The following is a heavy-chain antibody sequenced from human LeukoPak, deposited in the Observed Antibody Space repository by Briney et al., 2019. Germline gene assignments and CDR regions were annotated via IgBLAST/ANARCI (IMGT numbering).Heavy chain of an antibody. CDR3: VKTAATDYFDY. CDR1: GFTFSSYG. J-gene: IGHJ4*02. V-gene: IGHV3-30*18. Sequence: GGSLRLSCAASGFTFSSYGMHWVRQAPGKGLEWVAVISYDGSNKYYADSVKGRFTISRDNSKNTLYLQMNSLRAEDTAVYYCVKTAATDYFDYWGQGTLVTVSS. D-gene: IGHD2-15*01. CDR2: ISYDGSNK.